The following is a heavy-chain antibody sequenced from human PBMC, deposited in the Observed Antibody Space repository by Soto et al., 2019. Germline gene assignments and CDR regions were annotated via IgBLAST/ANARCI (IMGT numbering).Heavy chain of an antibody. CDR2: IRSSSSYI. Sequence: PGGSLRLSCAASGFTFSSYSMNWVRQAPEKGLEWVSSIRSSSSYIYYADSVKGRFTISRDNAMYSLYLKMNCLRAEDTAVYYCARTLAARITIFGVVDYWGQGTLVTVSS. CDR3: ARTLAARITIFGVVDY. V-gene: IGHV3-21*01. D-gene: IGHD3-3*01. J-gene: IGHJ4*02. CDR1: GFTFSSYS.